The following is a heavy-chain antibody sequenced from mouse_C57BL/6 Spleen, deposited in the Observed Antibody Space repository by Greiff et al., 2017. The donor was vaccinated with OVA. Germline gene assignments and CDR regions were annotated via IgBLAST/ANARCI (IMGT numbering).Heavy chain of an antibody. CDR3: TTYDYDGGYYAIDY. D-gene: IGHD2-4*01. V-gene: IGHV14-4*01. CDR2: IDPENGAT. CDR1: GFNIKDDY. Sequence: VQLPQSGAELVRPGASVKLSCTASGFNIKDDYMHWVKQRPEQGLEWIGWIDPENGATEYASKFQGKATITADTSSNTAYLQLSSLTSEDTAVYYCTTYDYDGGYYAIDYWGQGTSVTVSS. J-gene: IGHJ4*01.